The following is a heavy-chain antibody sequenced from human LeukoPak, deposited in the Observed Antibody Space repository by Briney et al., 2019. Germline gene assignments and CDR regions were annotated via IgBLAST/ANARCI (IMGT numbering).Heavy chain of an antibody. V-gene: IGHV1-2*02. J-gene: IGHJ4*02. D-gene: IGHD6-19*01. Sequence: ASVKASCKASAYTFTGFYIHWVRQAPGQGLEWMGWINPNTGDTNYAQKFQGRVTMTGDTSITTVYMELSTLRSNDTAVYYCARDRASSVWHFDYWGQGTLVTVSS. CDR2: INPNTGDT. CDR3: ARDRASSVWHFDY. CDR1: AYTFTGFY.